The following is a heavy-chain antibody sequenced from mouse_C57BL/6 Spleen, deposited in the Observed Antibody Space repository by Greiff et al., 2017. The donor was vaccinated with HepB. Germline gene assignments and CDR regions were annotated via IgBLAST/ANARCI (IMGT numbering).Heavy chain of an antibody. J-gene: IGHJ2*01. Sequence: VQLKESEGGLVQPGRSMKLSCTASGFTFSDYYMAWVRQVPEKGLEWVANINYDGSSTYYLDSLKSRFIISRDNAKNILYLQMSSLKSEDTATYYCARAYGYDGFFDYWGQGTTLTVSS. CDR2: INYDGSST. D-gene: IGHD2-2*01. CDR3: ARAYGYDGFFDY. CDR1: GFTFSDYY. V-gene: IGHV5-16*01.